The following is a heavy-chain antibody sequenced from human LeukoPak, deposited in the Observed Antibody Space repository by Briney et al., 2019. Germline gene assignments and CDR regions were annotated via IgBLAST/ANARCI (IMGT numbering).Heavy chain of an antibody. J-gene: IGHJ3*02. CDR1: GFTFSSYA. D-gene: IGHD3-22*01. CDR3: ARDILEYYYDSSGYNAFDI. CDR2: ISYDGSNK. V-gene: IGHV3-30*04. Sequence: QPGGPLRLSCAASGFTFSSYAMHWVRQAPGKGLEWGAVISYDGSNKYYADSVKGRFTISRDNSKNTLYLQMNSLRAEDTAVYYCARDILEYYYDSSGYNAFDIWGQGTMVTVSS.